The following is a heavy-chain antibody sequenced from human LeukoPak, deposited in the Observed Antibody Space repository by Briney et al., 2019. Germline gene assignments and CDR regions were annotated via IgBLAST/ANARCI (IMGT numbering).Heavy chain of an antibody. V-gene: IGHV5-51*01. D-gene: IGHD6-13*01. CDR2: RYPGDSDT. CDR1: IYSLTHYC. CDR3: ARGAGGSSWYYYYFDY. J-gene: IGHJ4*02. Sequence: GESLKISCKLCIYSLTHYCIGCPRDMREKALVWMGIRYPGDSDTRYSPSFQGQVTISADKSISTAYLQWSSLEASDTAMYYCARGAGGSSWYYYYFDYWGQGTLVTVSS.